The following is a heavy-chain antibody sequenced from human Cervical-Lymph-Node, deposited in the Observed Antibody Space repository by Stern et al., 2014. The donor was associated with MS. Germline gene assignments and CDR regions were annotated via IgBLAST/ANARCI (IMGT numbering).Heavy chain of an antibody. D-gene: IGHD2/OR15-2a*01. CDR1: GFTFSSYA. J-gene: IGHJ4*02. V-gene: IGHV3-30*01. Sequence: VQLEESGGGVVQPGRSLRLSCAASGFTFSSYAMHWVRQAPGKGLEWVAVISYDGSNKYYADSVKGRFTISRDNSKNTLYLQMNSLRAEDTAVYYCARVIYWGQGTLVTVSS. CDR3: ARVIY. CDR2: ISYDGSNK.